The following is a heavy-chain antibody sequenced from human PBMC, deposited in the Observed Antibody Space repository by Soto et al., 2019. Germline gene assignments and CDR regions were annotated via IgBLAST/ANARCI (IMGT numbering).Heavy chain of an antibody. Sequence: TLSVTCTVSGRSITRGGYYWSWIRQHPGKGLEWIGYIYNSGTTYYNPSLKSRVTISVDTSKNQFSLKLTSVTAADTAVYYCVRDPAPWGQGTLVT. V-gene: IGHV4-31*03. CDR1: GRSITRGGYY. J-gene: IGHJ5*02. CDR3: VRDPAP. CDR2: IYNSGTT.